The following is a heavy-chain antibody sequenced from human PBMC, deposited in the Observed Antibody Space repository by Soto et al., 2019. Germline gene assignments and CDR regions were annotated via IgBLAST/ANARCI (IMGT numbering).Heavy chain of an antibody. Sequence: SETLSLTCSVSGGSISDYYWSWIRQPPGKGLEWIGYTYYGWNTNYNPSLKSRVTISVDTSKNQFSLKLISVTAANTAVYYCARDREYYDSSGLYFDYWGQGTLVTVSS. J-gene: IGHJ4*02. CDR2: TYYGWNT. CDR1: GGSISDYY. V-gene: IGHV4-59*01. CDR3: ARDREYYDSSGLYFDY. D-gene: IGHD3-22*01.